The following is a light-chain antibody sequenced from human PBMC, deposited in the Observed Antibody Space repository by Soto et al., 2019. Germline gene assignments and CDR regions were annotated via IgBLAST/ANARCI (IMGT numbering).Light chain of an antibody. CDR1: SSDVGSYNL. Sequence: QSALTQPASVSGSPGQSITISCTGTSSDVGSYNLVSWYQQHPGKAPKLMIYEGSKRPSGVSNRFSGSKSGNTASLSISGLQAEDEADYYCCSYASSSTSLFVFGTGTKLPLL. CDR2: EGS. CDR3: CSYASSSTSLFV. J-gene: IGLJ1*01. V-gene: IGLV2-23*01.